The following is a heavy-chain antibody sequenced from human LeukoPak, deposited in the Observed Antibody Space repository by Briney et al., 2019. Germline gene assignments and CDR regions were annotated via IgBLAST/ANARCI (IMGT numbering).Heavy chain of an antibody. D-gene: IGHD1-26*01. CDR1: GGSISSYY. Sequence: SETLSLTCTVSGGSISSYYWSWIRQPPGKGLEWIGYIYYSGSTNYNPSLKSRVTISVDTSKNQFSLKLSSVTAADTAVYYCARDYVGAFDIRGQGTMVTVSS. CDR2: IYYSGST. CDR3: ARDYVGAFDI. V-gene: IGHV4-59*12. J-gene: IGHJ3*02.